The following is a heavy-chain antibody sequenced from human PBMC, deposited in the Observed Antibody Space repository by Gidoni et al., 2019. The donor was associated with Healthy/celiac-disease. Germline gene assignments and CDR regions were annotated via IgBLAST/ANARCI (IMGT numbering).Heavy chain of an antibody. V-gene: IGHV6-1*02. CDR3: AREGGDAFDI. CDR1: GDRVSSHSTA. Sequence: QVQLQQAGPGRGKPSQTVSLTCAIAGDRVSSHSTAWNWIRQSPSRGLEWLGRTYYRSKWFTNYAVSVKSRIIINPAPSKHQFFLQLNSVTPEDTAVYYCAREGGDAFDIWGQGAMVTVSS. J-gene: IGHJ3*02. CDR2: TYYRSKWFT.